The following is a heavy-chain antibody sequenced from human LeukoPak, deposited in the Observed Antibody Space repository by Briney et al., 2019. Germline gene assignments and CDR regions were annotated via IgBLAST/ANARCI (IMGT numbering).Heavy chain of an antibody. D-gene: IGHD2/OR15-2a*01. CDR1: GFTFSSSW. J-gene: IGHJ4*02. CDR3: TRGGNYYFDY. CDR2: MNGDGTTI. V-gene: IGHV3-74*01. Sequence: GGSLRLSCAASGFTFSSSWIHWVRQTPGKGLVWVSRMNGDGTTINYAGSVEGRFTVSRDNAKNTLYLQMNSLRAEDTAVYYCTRGGNYYFDYWGQGTLVTVSS.